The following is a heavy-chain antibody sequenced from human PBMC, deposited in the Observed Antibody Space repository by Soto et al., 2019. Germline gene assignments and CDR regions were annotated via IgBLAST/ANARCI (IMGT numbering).Heavy chain of an antibody. CDR3: ATVGVGATQGGGAFDI. CDR1: GYTLTELS. V-gene: IGHV1-24*01. J-gene: IGHJ3*02. CDR2: FDPEDGET. Sequence: ASVKVSCKVSGYTLTELSMHWVRQAPGKGLEWMGGFDPEDGETIYAQKFQGRVTMTEDTSTDTAYMELSSLRSEDTAVYYCATVGVGATQGGGAFDIWGQGTMVTVSS. D-gene: IGHD1-26*01.